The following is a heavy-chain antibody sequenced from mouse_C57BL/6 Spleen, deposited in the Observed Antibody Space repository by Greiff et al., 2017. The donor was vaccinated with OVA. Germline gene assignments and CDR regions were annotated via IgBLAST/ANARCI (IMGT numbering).Heavy chain of an antibody. J-gene: IGHJ3*01. V-gene: IGHV1-4*01. CDR3: ARGTAQVGWFAY. CDR1: GYTFTSYT. Sequence: VQLQQSGAELARPGASVKMSCKASGYTFTSYTMHWVKQRPGQGLEWIGYINPSSGYTKYNQKFKDKATLTADKSSSTAYMQLSSLTSEDSAVYYCARGTAQVGWFAYWGQGTLVTVSA. D-gene: IGHD3-2*02. CDR2: INPSSGYT.